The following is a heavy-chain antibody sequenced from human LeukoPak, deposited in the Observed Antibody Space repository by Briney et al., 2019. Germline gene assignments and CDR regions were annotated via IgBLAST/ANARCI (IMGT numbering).Heavy chain of an antibody. J-gene: IGHJ5*02. CDR3: AKRCGYSYQNWFDP. CDR1: GGSFSGYY. Sequence: SETLSLTCAVYGGSFSGYYWSWIRQPPGKGLEWIGEINHSGSTNYNPSLKSRVTISVDTSKNQFSLKLSSVTAADTAVYYCAKRCGYSYQNWFDPWGQGTLVTVSS. V-gene: IGHV4-34*01. CDR2: INHSGST. D-gene: IGHD5-18*01.